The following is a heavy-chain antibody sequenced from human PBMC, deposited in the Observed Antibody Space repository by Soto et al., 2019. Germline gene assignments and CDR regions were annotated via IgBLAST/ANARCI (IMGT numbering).Heavy chain of an antibody. J-gene: IGHJ6*03. V-gene: IGHV3-7*01. CDR1: GFTFSSYW. D-gene: IGHD2-2*01. Sequence: GGSLRLSCAASGFTFSSYWMSWVRQAPGKGLEWVANIKQDGSEKYYVDSVKGRFTISRDNAKNSLYLQMNSLRAEDTAVYYCATDTLGYCSSTSCDYYYYYYMDVWGKGTTVTVSS. CDR2: IKQDGSEK. CDR3: ATDTLGYCSSTSCDYYYYYYMDV.